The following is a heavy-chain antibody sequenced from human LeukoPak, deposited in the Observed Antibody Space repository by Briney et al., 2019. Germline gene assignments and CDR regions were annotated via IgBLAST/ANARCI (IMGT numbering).Heavy chain of an antibody. CDR2: VNPNTGGT. Sequence: ASVKVSCKASGYTFTDYRLHWLRQAPGQGLEWMGWVNPNTGGTYYAQQFQGRLTMTRDASISTAYMEMSRLGSDDTAVYYCARNRIGAFDVWGQGTMVTVSS. D-gene: IGHD1-26*01. CDR1: GYTFTDYR. CDR3: ARNRIGAFDV. V-gene: IGHV1-2*02. J-gene: IGHJ3*01.